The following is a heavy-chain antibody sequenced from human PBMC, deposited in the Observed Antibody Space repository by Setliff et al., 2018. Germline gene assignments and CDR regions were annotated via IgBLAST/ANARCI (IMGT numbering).Heavy chain of an antibody. J-gene: IGHJ4*02. V-gene: IGHV1-3*04. CDR2: IYTVNGNT. CDR1: GYTFTSYG. Sequence: GASVKVSCKASGYTFTSYGVHWVRQAPGQRLEWMGFIYTVNGNTKYSKKFQDRVAITRDTSASTAYMELNSLTSEDTAVYFCARGSRGFDYWGQGALVTVSS. CDR3: ARGSRGFDY.